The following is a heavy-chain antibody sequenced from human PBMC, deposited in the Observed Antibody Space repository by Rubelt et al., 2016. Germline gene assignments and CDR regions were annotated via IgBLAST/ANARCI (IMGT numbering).Heavy chain of an antibody. CDR2: INSDGSST. J-gene: IGHJ3*02. CDR3: ARSGPDVVVPAAIRVEGDAFDI. V-gene: IGHV3-74*01. Sequence: EVQLVESGGGLVQPGGSLRLSCAASGFTFSSYWMHWVRQAPGKGLVWVSRINSDGSSTSYADSVKGRFRISRDNAKNTLYLQMNSLRAEDTAVYYCARSGPDVVVPAAIRVEGDAFDIWGQGTMVTVSS. D-gene: IGHD2-2*02. CDR1: GFTFSSYW.